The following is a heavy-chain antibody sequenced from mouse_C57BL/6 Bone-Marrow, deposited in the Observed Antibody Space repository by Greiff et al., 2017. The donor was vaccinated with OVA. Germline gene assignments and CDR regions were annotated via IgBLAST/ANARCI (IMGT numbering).Heavy chain of an antibody. CDR3: ARDGYPLYWYFDV. Sequence: EVKLVESGGGLVQPGGSLKLSCAASGFTFSDYGMAWVRQAPRKGPEWVAFISNLAYSIYYADPVTGRFTISRENAKNTLYLEMSSLRSEDTAMYYCARDGYPLYWYFDVWGTGTTVTVSS. V-gene: IGHV5-15*01. CDR2: ISNLAYSI. CDR1: GFTFSDYG. D-gene: IGHD2-3*01. J-gene: IGHJ1*03.